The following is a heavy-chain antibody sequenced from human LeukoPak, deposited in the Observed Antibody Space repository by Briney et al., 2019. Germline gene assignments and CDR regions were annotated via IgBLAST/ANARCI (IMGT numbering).Heavy chain of an antibody. CDR2: TYYRSKWYN. CDR1: GDSVSGNTAA. D-gene: IGHD3-10*01. CDR3: ARAEGSGSYYA. V-gene: IGHV6-1*01. Sequence: SQTLSLTCAISGDSVSGNTAAWTWIRQSPSRGLECLGRTYYRSKWYNDYAVSVKGRITINPDTSKNQFSLQLNAVTPEDTAVYYCARAEGSGSYYAWGQGTLVTVSS. J-gene: IGHJ4*02.